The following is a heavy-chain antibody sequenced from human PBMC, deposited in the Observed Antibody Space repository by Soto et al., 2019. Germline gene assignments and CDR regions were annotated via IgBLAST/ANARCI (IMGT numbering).Heavy chain of an antibody. Sequence: SQTLSLTCTVSGGSFKGGSYSWSWIRQPPGKGLEWIGYVYHTGRTSYHPSLKSRVSISMDTSKNQFSLNLDSVTAADTAVYFCARDFAYFDSWGQGTLVTVSS. J-gene: IGHJ4*02. CDR3: ARDFAYFDS. CDR2: VYHTGRT. D-gene: IGHD3-3*01. CDR1: GGSFKGGSYS. V-gene: IGHV4-61*01.